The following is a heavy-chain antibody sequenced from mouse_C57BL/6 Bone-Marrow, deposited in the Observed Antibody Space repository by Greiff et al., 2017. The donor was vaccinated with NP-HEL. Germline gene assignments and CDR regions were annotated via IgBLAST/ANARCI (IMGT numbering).Heavy chain of an antibody. CDR2: IDPENGDT. J-gene: IGHJ3*01. V-gene: IGHV14-4*01. CDR3: TTWVAWFAY. Sequence: VQLQQSGAELVRPGASVKLSCTASGFTIKDYYMHWVKQRPEQGLEWIGWIDPENGDTEYASKFQGKATITADTSSNTAYLQLSSLTSEDTAVYYCTTWVAWFAYGGQGKVVTVSA. CDR1: GFTIKDYY.